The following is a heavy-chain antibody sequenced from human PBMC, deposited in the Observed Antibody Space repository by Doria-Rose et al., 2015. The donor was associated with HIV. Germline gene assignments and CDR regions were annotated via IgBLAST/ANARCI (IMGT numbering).Heavy chain of an antibody. CDR2: FYFSGST. Sequence: QVQLQESGPRLVKPSETLSLTCTVSGGSFSSSYHWGWIRQTPEKGLEWIGNFYFSGSTYYNPSLKSRVIISVDTSKNQFSLKVTSVIAADTAVYYCARGIITISGVVIVPLSHYYYMDVWGKGTTVTVSS. CDR3: ARGIITISGVVIVPLSHYYYMDV. CDR1: GGSFSSSYH. J-gene: IGHJ6*03. V-gene: IGHV4-39*07. D-gene: IGHD3-3*01.